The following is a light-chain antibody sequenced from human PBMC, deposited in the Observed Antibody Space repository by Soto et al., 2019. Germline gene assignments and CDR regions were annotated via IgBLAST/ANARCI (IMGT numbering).Light chain of an antibody. Sequence: ETVLTQSPATLSVFPGERVTLSCRASQSVRSFLAWSRQKPGQAPRLLIYGASTRATGIPARFSGSGSGTEFTLIISSLQSEDSAVYFCRQFTDWPPTFGQGTKVEI. J-gene: IGKJ1*01. CDR1: QSVRSF. V-gene: IGKV3-15*01. CDR3: RQFTDWPPT. CDR2: GAS.